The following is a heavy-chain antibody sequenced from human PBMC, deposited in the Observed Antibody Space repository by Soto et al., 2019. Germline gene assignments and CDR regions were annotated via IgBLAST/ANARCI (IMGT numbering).Heavy chain of an antibody. Sequence: KVSCKASGYTFTSYGISWVRQAPGQGLEWMGWISAYNGNTNYAQKLQGRVTMTTDTSTSTAYMELRSLRSDDTAVYYCARSITMVRGTPRIMDVWGQGTTVTVS. V-gene: IGHV1-18*04. CDR3: ARSITMVRGTPRIMDV. J-gene: IGHJ6*02. CDR1: GYTFTSYG. CDR2: ISAYNGNT. D-gene: IGHD3-10*01.